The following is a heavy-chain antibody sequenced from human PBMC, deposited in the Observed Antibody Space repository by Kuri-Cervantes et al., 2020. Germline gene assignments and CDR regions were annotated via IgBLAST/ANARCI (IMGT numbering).Heavy chain of an antibody. CDR3: ARGNARMKDAFDI. CDR1: GFTFSDYY. D-gene: IGHD2/OR15-2a*01. V-gene: IGHV3-11*04. J-gene: IGHJ3*02. Sequence: GGSLRLSCAASGFTFSDYYRSLIRQAPGKGLEWVSYISSSGSTIYYADSVKGRFTISRENAKNPMYLQMNSLRAGDTAVYYCARGNARMKDAFDIWGQGTMVTVSS. CDR2: ISSSGSTI.